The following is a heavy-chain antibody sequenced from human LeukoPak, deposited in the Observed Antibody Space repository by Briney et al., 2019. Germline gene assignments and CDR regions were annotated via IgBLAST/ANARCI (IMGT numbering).Heavy chain of an antibody. CDR3: AKSVLLWFGEF. J-gene: IGHJ4*02. V-gene: IGHV3-66*01. Sequence: GGSLRLSCAASGFTVSSNYMSWVRQAPGRGLEGVSVIYSGGSTYYADSVKGRFTISRDNSKHTLYLQMNSLRAEDTAVYYCAKSVLLWFGEFWGQGTLVTVSS. CDR1: GFTVSSNY. D-gene: IGHD3-10*01. CDR2: IYSGGST.